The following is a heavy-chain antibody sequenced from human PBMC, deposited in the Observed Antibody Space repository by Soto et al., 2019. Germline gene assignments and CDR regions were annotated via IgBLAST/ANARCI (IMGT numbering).Heavy chain of an antibody. CDR1: PGCVNGDIFY. CDR2: VFHIGNT. CDR3: ARDPIAVTAEFIDS. D-gene: IGHD2-21*02. Sequence: SQTLPRTGSVSPGCVNGDIFYWSRILQPPGKGLEWIGYVFHIGNTNYRPSFKSRVTMSIDTSGNQFSLRLSSVPAADTAVYFCARDPIAVTAEFIDSWGRGNMVTVSS. V-gene: IGHV4-61*01. J-gene: IGHJ5*01.